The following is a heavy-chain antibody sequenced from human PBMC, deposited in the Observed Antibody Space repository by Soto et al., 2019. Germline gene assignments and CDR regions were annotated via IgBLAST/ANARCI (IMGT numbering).Heavy chain of an antibody. CDR2: INAGNGNT. Sequence: QVQLVQSGAEVKKSGASVKVSCKASGYSFTTYAMHWVRQAPGQRLEWMGWINAGNGNTKYSQKFQGRVTVTKDTSASTAYMELSSLRSEDTAVYYCARGIDYDFWSAYYNYFDYWGQGTLVTVSS. CDR3: ARGIDYDFWSAYYNYFDY. D-gene: IGHD3-3*01. J-gene: IGHJ4*02. V-gene: IGHV1-3*01. CDR1: GYSFTTYA.